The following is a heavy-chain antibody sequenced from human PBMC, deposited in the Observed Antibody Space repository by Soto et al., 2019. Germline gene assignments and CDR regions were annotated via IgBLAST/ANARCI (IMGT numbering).Heavy chain of an antibody. CDR1: GYTFTSYG. J-gene: IGHJ5*02. D-gene: IGHD3-22*01. CDR2: ISAYNGST. CDR3: ARDDYDSSGQRWFDP. Sequence: ASVKVSCKASGYTFTSYGISWVRQAPGQGLEWMGWISAYNGSTNYAQKLQGRVTMTTDTSTSTAYMELRSLRSDDTAVYYCARDDYDSSGQRWFDPWGQGTLVTVSS. V-gene: IGHV1-18*01.